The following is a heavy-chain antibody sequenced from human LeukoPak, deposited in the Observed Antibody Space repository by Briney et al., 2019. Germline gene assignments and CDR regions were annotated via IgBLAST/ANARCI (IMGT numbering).Heavy chain of an antibody. Sequence: SVKVSCKASGGTFSSYAISWVRQAPGQGREWMAGIIPIFGTANYAQKFQGRVTITADKSTSTAYMELSSLRSEDTAVYYCARGKAVAGTVGGRRGPTNFDYWGQGTLVTVSS. CDR2: IIPIFGTA. J-gene: IGHJ4*02. CDR1: GGTFSSYA. V-gene: IGHV1-69*06. CDR3: ARGKAVAGTVGGRRGPTNFDY. D-gene: IGHD6-19*01.